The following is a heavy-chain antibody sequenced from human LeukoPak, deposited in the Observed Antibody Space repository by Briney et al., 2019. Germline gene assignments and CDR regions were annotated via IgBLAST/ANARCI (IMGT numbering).Heavy chain of an antibody. CDR3: ARDSHKFDSSGYYPDAFDI. CDR1: GFTFSSFS. J-gene: IGHJ3*02. CDR2: ISSSGSTI. D-gene: IGHD3-22*01. Sequence: GGSLRLSCAASGFTFSSFSMNWVRQAPGKGLEWVSYISSSGSTIYYADSVKGRFTISRDNAKKSLYLQMHSLRAEDTAVYYCARDSHKFDSSGYYPDAFDIWGQGTMVTVSS. V-gene: IGHV3-48*04.